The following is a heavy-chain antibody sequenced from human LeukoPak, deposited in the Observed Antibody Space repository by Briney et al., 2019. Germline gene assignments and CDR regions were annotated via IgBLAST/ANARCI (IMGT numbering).Heavy chain of an antibody. J-gene: IGHJ4*02. CDR2: INHSGST. V-gene: IGHV4-34*01. CDR3: ASDYSGRFAYDY. CDR1: GVSFSGYY. Sequence: PSETLSLTCAVYGVSFSGYYWSWIRQPPGKGLEWLGEINHSGSTTYNPSLKSRVTISVDTSKNQFSLKLSSVAAADTAVYYCASDYSGRFAYDYWGQGTLVTVSS. D-gene: IGHD1-26*01.